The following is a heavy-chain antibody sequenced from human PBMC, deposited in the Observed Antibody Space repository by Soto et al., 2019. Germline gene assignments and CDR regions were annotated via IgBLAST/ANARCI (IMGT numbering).Heavy chain of an antibody. V-gene: IGHV3-23*01. D-gene: IGHD3-22*01. CDR1: GFTFSGYA. Sequence: GGSLRLSCAASGFTFSGYAVIWVRQAPGKGPEWISSISGSGSTIYYADSVKGRFTISRDNSKNTLYLQMSSLRAEDTAVYYCAKVFYYYDSSGYYYFDYWGQGTLVTVSS. CDR2: ISGSGSTI. J-gene: IGHJ4*02. CDR3: AKVFYYYDSSGYYYFDY.